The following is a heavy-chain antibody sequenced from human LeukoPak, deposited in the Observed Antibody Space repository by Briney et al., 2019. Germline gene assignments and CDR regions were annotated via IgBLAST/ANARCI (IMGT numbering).Heavy chain of an antibody. J-gene: IGHJ6*02. CDR3: ARDWNLIYCSSTSCYDKYNYYYYGMDV. CDR2: INPSGGST. Sequence: ASVKVSCKASGYTFTSYYMHWVRQAPGQGLEWMGIINPSGGSTSYAQKFQGRVTMTRDTSTSTVYMELSSLRSEDTPVYYCARDWNLIYCSSTSCYDKYNYYYYGMDVWGQGTTVTVSS. CDR1: GYTFTSYY. V-gene: IGHV1-46*01. D-gene: IGHD2-2*01.